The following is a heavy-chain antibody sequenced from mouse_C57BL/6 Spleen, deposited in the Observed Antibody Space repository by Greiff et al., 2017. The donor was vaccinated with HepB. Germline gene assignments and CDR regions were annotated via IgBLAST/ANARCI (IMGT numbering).Heavy chain of an antibody. CDR3: VRHLSRGYFDY. CDR2: IRSKSNNYAT. J-gene: IGHJ2*01. V-gene: IGHV10-1*01. Sequence: EVQLVESGGGLVQPKGSLKLSCAASGFSFNTYAMNWVRQAPGKGLEWVARIRSKSNNYATYYADSVKDRFTISRDDSESMLYLQMNNLKKEETAMYFCVRHLSRGYFDYWGQGTTLTVSS. D-gene: IGHD1-1*01. CDR1: GFSFNTYA.